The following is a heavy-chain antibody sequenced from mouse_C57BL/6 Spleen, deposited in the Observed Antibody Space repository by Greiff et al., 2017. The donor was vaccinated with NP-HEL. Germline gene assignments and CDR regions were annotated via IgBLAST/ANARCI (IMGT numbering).Heavy chain of an antibody. CDR3: AGYGSSWAMDY. CDR1: GYAFSSSW. J-gene: IGHJ4*01. Sequence: QVQLQQSGPELVKPGASVKISCKASGYAFSSSWMNWVKQRPGKGLEWIGRIYPGDGDTNYNGKFKGKATLTADKSSSTAYMQLSSLTSEDSAVYFCAGYGSSWAMDYWGQGTSVTVSS. V-gene: IGHV1-82*01. CDR2: IYPGDGDT. D-gene: IGHD1-1*01.